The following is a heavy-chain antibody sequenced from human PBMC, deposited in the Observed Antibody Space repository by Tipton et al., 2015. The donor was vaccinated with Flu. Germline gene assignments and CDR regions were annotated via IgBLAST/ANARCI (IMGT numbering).Heavy chain of an antibody. Sequence: VQLVQSGGGLVQPGGSLRLSCAASGFAFSSYEMNWVRQAPGKGLEWISSISSSGGTIYSADSVKGRFIISRDNAKNSLYLQMDSLRAEDTAVYYCARVPYGDYGKLDHWGQGTLVAVSS. V-gene: IGHV3-48*03. CDR2: ISSSGGTI. CDR1: GFAFSSYE. CDR3: ARVPYGDYGKLDH. J-gene: IGHJ4*02. D-gene: IGHD4-17*01.